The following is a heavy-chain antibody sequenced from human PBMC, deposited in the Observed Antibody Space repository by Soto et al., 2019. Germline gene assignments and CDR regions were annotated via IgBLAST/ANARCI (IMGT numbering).Heavy chain of an antibody. D-gene: IGHD4-17*01. CDR3: ARPRGGDCDCGYYLGWFDP. CDR2: IYYSGST. J-gene: IGHJ5*02. Sequence: QLQLQESGPGLVKPSETLSLTCTVSGGSISSSSYYWGWIRQPPGKGLEWIGSIYYSGSTYYNPSHNSRLTISVDTSKNLFALKLSSVTAADTAVYYCARPRGGDCDCGYYLGWFDPWGQGTLVTVSS. V-gene: IGHV4-39*01. CDR1: GGSISSSSYY.